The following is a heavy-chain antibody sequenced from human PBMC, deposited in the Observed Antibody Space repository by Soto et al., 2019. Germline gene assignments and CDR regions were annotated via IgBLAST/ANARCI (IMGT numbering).Heavy chain of an antibody. CDR3: AREPPRRPLKMAPKYYDFWSSYPRPTQESDYSYYHAMDV. CDR1: GDTFSRDA. V-gene: IGHV1-69*13. Sequence: SVKVSCKTSGDTFSRDAITWVRQAPGQGLEWMGGIIPIYATANYSQKFQGRVTITADESTSTVYLELRGLRSEDTAVYFCAREPPRRPLKMAPKYYDFWSSYPRPTQESDYSYYHAMDVWGQGTTVTVSS. J-gene: IGHJ6*02. D-gene: IGHD3-3*01. CDR2: IIPIYATA.